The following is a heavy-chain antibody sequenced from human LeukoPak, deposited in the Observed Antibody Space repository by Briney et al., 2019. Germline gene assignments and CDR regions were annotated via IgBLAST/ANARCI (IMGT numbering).Heavy chain of an antibody. J-gene: IGHJ6*03. CDR2: IYYSETT. CDR1: GGSINTANYY. CDR3: ARQRADYYYYYVDV. V-gene: IGHV4-39*01. Sequence: RPPETLSLTCTVSGGSINTANYYWGWLRQPPGKGLEWIGSIYYSETTYDNPSLKSRVTISIETSKNQFSLRLSSVTASDTAVYYCARQRADYYYYYVDVWGEGTTVAVS.